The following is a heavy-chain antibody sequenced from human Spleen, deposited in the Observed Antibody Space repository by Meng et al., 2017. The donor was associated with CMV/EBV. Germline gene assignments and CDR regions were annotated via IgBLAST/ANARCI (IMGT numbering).Heavy chain of an antibody. D-gene: IGHD4/OR15-4a*01. J-gene: IGHJ4*02. Sequence: VSGDSITTRDYCWTWVRQSPGETLEWLGYSYSSGTANYNPSLASRLTISVDTSKNLFSLTLTSVTAVDTATYYCARVNARIPGALRDWGQGLLVTVSS. CDR1: GDSITTRDYC. CDR2: SYSSGTA. V-gene: IGHV4-61*08. CDR3: ARVNARIPGALRD.